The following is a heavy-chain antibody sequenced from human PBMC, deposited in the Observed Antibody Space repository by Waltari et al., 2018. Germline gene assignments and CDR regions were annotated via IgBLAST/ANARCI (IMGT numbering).Heavy chain of an antibody. CDR1: GGSISSGSYY. CDR2: NDTSVST. D-gene: IGHD1-7*01. Sequence: QVQLQESGPGLVKPSQTLSLTCTVSGGSISSGSYYCSWIRQPGGKGLGWIGYNDTSVSTNYNPSLKSRGAMSVEPSKNQCSLKLSSVTAADTAVYYCASTRWNYLQHNNWFDPWGQGTLVTVSS. J-gene: IGHJ5*02. V-gene: IGHV4-61*09. CDR3: ASTRWNYLQHNNWFDP.